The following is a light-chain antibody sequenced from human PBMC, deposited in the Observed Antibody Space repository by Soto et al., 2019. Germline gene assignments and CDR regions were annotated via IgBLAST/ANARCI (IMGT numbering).Light chain of an antibody. V-gene: IGKV3-20*01. J-gene: IGKJ3*01. Sequence: EIVLTQSPGTLSLSPGERATLSCRASQSVTSNYLAWHQQKPGQAPRLLIYDASTRATGIPDRFSGSGSGTTFNLTLRRLEPEDFAVYYCQPYGSSPFTFGPGTKVDIK. CDR2: DAS. CDR3: QPYGSSPFT. CDR1: QSVTSNY.